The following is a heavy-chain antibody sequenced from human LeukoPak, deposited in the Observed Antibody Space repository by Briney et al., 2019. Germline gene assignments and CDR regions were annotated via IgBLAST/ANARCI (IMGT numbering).Heavy chain of an antibody. J-gene: IGHJ6*02. CDR2: IDTGTTT. D-gene: IGHD3-22*01. Sequence: PGGSLRLSCAPSGSTVSNNYLTWVRRAPGKGLEWVSTIDTGTTTMYAASVMGRFTISRDNSKNTLYLQMNSLRAEDTAVYYCGRGGYDVDVWGQGTTVSVSS. CDR1: GSTVSNNY. V-gene: IGHV3-66*01. CDR3: GRGGYDVDV.